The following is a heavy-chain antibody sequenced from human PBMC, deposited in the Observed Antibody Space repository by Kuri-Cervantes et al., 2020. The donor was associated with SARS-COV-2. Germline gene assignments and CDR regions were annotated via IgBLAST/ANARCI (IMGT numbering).Heavy chain of an antibody. Sequence: SETLSLTCTVSGGSISSSSYYWGWIRQPPGKGLEWIGGIYYSGSTYYNPSLKSRVTISVDTSKNQFSLKLSSVTAADTAVYYCARLTTSYFDYWGQGTLVTVSS. CDR2: IYYSGST. V-gene: IGHV4-39*01. CDR3: ARLTTSYFDY. D-gene: IGHD4-11*01. J-gene: IGHJ4*02. CDR1: GGSISSSSYY.